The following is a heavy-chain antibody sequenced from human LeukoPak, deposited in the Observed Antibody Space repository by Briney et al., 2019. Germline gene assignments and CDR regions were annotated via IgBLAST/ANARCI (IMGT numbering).Heavy chain of an antibody. CDR3: ARRGCYGGNCYPCDY. V-gene: IGHV3-13*01. D-gene: IGHD2-21*02. J-gene: IGHJ4*02. CDR1: GFTFSSYD. Sequence: GGSLRLSCVASGFTFSSYDMHWVRQATGKGLEWVSAIGTAGDTYYPGSVKGRFTISRKNAKNSLYLQMNSLRAEDTAVYFCARRGCYGGNCYPCDYWGQGTLVTVSS. CDR2: IGTAGDT.